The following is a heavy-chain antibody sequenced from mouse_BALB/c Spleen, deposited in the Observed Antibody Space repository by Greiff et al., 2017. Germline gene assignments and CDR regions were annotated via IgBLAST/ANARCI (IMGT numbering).Heavy chain of an antibody. V-gene: IGHV1S29*02. Sequence: VQLQPSGPELVKPGASVKISCKASGYTFTDYNMHWVKQSHGKSLEWIGYIYPYNGGTGYNQKFKSKATLTVDNSSSTAYMELRSLTSEDSAVYYCARPYDYDGDFDYWGQGTTLTVSS. CDR3: ARPYDYDGDFDY. J-gene: IGHJ2*01. D-gene: IGHD2-4*01. CDR1: GYTFTDYN. CDR2: IYPYNGGT.